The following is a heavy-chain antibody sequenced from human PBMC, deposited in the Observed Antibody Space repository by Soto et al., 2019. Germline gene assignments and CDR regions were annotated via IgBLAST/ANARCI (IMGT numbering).Heavy chain of an antibody. CDR2: IYWDDDQ. J-gene: IGHJ3*02. V-gene: IGHV2-5*02. D-gene: IGHD2-21*01. CDR1: GFSLSGDGVG. CDR3: AHVFVGIIVTVVAFII. Sequence: QITLKESGPTLVKPTQSLTLTCTVSGFSLSGDGVGVGWIRQPPGKALEWLALIYWDDDQRYSPSLKTRLTITKDTSKSRVVLIFSNVVPVFSSTYYCAHVFVGIIVTVVAFIICGQGIVV.